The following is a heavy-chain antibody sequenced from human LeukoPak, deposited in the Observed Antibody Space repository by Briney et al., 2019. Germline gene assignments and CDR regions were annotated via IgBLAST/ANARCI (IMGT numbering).Heavy chain of an antibody. D-gene: IGHD2-15*01. CDR2: INPNSGGT. J-gene: IGHJ5*02. CDR1: GYTLTAYY. V-gene: IGHV1-2*06. Sequence: ASVKVSCKASGYTLTAYYIYWVRQAPGQGLEWMGRINPNSGGTDYAQNFQGKVTMTRDTSISTAYMELSRLRSDDTAVYYCARGYCSGGTCYLVENWLDPWGQGTLVTVSS. CDR3: ARGYCSGGTCYLVENWLDP.